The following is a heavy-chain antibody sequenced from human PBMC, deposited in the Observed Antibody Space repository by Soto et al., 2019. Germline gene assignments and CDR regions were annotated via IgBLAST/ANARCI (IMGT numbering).Heavy chain of an antibody. CDR1: GFTFSSYG. CDR3: TNDRIAGVVVAPYDY. J-gene: IGHJ4*02. D-gene: IGHD2-15*01. V-gene: IGHV3-30*18. Sequence: QVQLVESGGGVVQPGRSLRLSCAASGFTFSSYGMHWVRQAPGKGLEWVAVISYDGSNKYYADSVKGRFTISRDNSKNTMYLQMNSLSADDAAVYYGTNDRIAGVVVAPYDYWGQGTLVTVSS. CDR2: ISYDGSNK.